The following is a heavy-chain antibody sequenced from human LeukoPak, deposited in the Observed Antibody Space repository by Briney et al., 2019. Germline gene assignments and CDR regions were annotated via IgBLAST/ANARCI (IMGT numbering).Heavy chain of an antibody. Sequence: GGSLRLSCAASGFTFSDYYMSWIRQAPGKGLEWVSYISSSSSYTNYADSVKGRFTISRDNSKNTLYLQMNSLRAEDTAVYYCARGSKKHIVVVTAIPPFDYWGQGTLVTVSS. V-gene: IGHV3-11*03. D-gene: IGHD2-21*02. CDR2: ISSSSSYT. CDR3: ARGSKKHIVVVTAIPPFDY. J-gene: IGHJ4*02. CDR1: GFTFSDYY.